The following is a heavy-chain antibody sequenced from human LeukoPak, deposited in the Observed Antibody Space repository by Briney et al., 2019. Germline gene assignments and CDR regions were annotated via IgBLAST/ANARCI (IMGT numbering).Heavy chain of an antibody. D-gene: IGHD3-10*01. CDR3: AREAGYYGSGTIYYYYGMDV. V-gene: IGHV4-59*01. CDR2: IYYSGST. Sequence: PSATLSLTCTVSGGSISSYYWSWIRQPPGKGLEWIGYIYYSGSTNYNPSLKSRVTISVDTSKNQFSLKLSSVTAADTAVYYCAREAGYYGSGTIYYYYGMDVWGQGTTVTVSS. CDR1: GGSISSYY. J-gene: IGHJ6*02.